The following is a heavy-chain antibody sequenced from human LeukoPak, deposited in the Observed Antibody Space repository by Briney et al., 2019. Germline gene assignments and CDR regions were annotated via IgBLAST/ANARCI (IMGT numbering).Heavy chain of an antibody. CDR1: GYTFTSYD. Sequence: ASVKVSCKASGYTFTSYDINWVRRATGQGLEWMGWMNPNSGNTGYAQKFQGRVTMTRNTSISTAYMELSSLRSEDTAVYYCARGSYCGGDCFPLYYYGMDVWGQGTTVTVSS. J-gene: IGHJ6*02. V-gene: IGHV1-8*01. CDR3: ARGSYCGGDCFPLYYYGMDV. CDR2: MNPNSGNT. D-gene: IGHD2-21*02.